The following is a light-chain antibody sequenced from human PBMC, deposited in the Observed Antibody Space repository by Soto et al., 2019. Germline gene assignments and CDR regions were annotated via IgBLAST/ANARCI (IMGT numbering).Light chain of an antibody. Sequence: AIQLTQSPSSLSASVGDRVTITCRASQGISSALAWYQQKPGKAPKLLIYDASSLESGVPSRFSGSGSGTDFTLTISSLQPEDFVTYYCQQFNSYFPYTFGQGTKLEIK. J-gene: IGKJ2*01. CDR2: DAS. CDR1: QGISSA. V-gene: IGKV1-13*02. CDR3: QQFNSYFPYT.